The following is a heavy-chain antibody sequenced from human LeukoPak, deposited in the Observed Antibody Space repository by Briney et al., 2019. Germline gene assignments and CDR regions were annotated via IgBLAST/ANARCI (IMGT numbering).Heavy chain of an antibody. CDR2: IRYDGSNK. V-gene: IGHV3-30*02. Sequence: GGSLRLSCAASGFAFSSYVMHGVRQAPGKGLEWVAFIRYDGSNKYYADSVKGRFTISRDNSKNTLYLQMNSLRAEDTAVYYCAKDAAVVVPAAMGYMDVWGQGTTVTVSS. CDR3: AKDAAVVVPAAMGYMDV. D-gene: IGHD2-2*01. CDR1: GFAFSSYV. J-gene: IGHJ6*03.